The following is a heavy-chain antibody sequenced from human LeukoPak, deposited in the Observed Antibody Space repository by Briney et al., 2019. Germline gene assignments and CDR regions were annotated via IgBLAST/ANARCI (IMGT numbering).Heavy chain of an antibody. J-gene: IGHJ6*02. CDR3: ARDVGTMVRGVPYYYGMDV. V-gene: IGHV3-74*01. D-gene: IGHD3-10*01. CDR1: GFTFSSYW. CDR2: INGDGSTT. Sequence: SGGSLRLSCAASGFTFSSYWMHWVRQAPGKGLVWVSRINGDGSTTTYADSVKGRFTISRDNSKNTLYLQMNSLRAEDTAVYYCARDVGTMVRGVPYYYGMDVWGQGTTVTVSS.